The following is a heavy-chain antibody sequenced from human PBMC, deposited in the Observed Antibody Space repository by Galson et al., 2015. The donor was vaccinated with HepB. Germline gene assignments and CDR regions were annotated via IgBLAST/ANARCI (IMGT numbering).Heavy chain of an antibody. CDR2: ISNGGSII. Sequence: SLRLSCAASGFTFSDYSMTWIRQAPGKGLEWVSYISNGGSIIFYADSVKGRFTFSRDNAKNSLYLQMDSLRAADTAIYYCARDKYSDELERQAGGAYDIWGQGTMVTVSS. J-gene: IGHJ3*02. CDR1: GFTFSDYS. D-gene: IGHD1-1*01. CDR3: ARDKYSDELERQAGGAYDI. V-gene: IGHV3-11*01.